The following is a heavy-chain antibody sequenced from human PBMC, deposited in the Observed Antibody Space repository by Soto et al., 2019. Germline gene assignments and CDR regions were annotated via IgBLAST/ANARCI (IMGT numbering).Heavy chain of an antibody. D-gene: IGHD2-21*01. CDR2: IYWNDDD. V-gene: IGHV2-5*01. J-gene: IGHJ4*02. CDR3: AHRPCGSGFRYYFDY. Sequence: PGPPLVNPTQTLTLTCSSSGFSLTSSGVGVGWFRQPPGKALEWLGLIYWNDDDRYTASLHSRRTITKDTSTNQVLLTMTNMDPVDTATYYCAHRPCGSGFRYYFDYWGQGTLVTV. CDR1: GFSLTSSGVG.